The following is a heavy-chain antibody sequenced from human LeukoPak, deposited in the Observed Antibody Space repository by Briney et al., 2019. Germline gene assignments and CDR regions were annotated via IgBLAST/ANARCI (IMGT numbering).Heavy chain of an antibody. CDR3: ARAPLDIVVVVAARGYFDY. CDR2: IYHSGST. CDR1: GGSISSSNW. J-gene: IGHJ4*02. V-gene: IGHV4-4*02. Sequence: SETLSLTCAVSGGSISSSNWWSWVRQPPGKGLEWIGEIYHSGSTNYNPSLKSRVTISVDKSKNQFSLKLSSVTAADTAVYYCARAPLDIVVVVAARGYFDYWGQGTLVTVSS. D-gene: IGHD2-15*01.